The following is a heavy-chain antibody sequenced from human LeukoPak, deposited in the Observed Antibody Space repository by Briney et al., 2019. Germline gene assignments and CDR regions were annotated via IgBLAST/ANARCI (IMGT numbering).Heavy chain of an antibody. J-gene: IGHJ4*02. Sequence: GGSLRLSCAASGFTFSNYWIHWVRQAPGKGLVWVSRINSDGSSTSYADSVKGRFTISRDNAKNTLYLQMNSLRAEDTAVYYCARDGYCSSTSCYYFDYWGQGTLVTVSS. CDR3: ARDGYCSSTSCYYFDY. V-gene: IGHV3-74*01. D-gene: IGHD2-2*01. CDR1: GFTFSNYW. CDR2: INSDGSST.